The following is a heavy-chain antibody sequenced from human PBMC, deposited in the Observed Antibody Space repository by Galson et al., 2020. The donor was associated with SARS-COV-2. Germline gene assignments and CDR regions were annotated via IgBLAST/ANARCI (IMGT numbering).Heavy chain of an antibody. CDR2: IHSSGST. Sequence: SETLSLTCAVSGGSISGTSYYWSWIRQPAGKGLEWIGRIHSSGSTNYNPSLKSRVTISIDTSKNQFSLRLSSVTAADTAIYYCASGPVAGSGEWDQVTLVTVTA. CDR1: GGSISGTSYY. V-gene: IGHV4-61*02. J-gene: IGHJ4*02. CDR3: ASGPVAGSGE. D-gene: IGHD6-19*01.